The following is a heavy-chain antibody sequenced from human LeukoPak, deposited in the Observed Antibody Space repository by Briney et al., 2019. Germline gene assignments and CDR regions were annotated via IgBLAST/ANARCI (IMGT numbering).Heavy chain of an antibody. J-gene: IGHJ5*02. Sequence: ASVRVSCKASGYTFTSYGISWVRQAPGQGLEWMGWISAYNGNTYYAQNLQGRVTMTTDTSTSTAYMELRSLRSDDTAVYYCARDFTWFGESLGLSEFDPWGQGTLVTVSS. D-gene: IGHD3-10*01. CDR3: ARDFTWFGESLGLSEFDP. V-gene: IGHV1-18*01. CDR1: GYTFTSYG. CDR2: ISAYNGNT.